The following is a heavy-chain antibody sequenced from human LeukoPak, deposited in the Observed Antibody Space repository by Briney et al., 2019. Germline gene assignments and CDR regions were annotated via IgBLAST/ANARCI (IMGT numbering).Heavy chain of an antibody. D-gene: IGHD3-22*01. J-gene: IGHJ3*02. CDR3: AKLISGYYNDAFHI. Sequence: GGSLRLSCATSGFNFMNYGLSWVRQAPGKGLEWVSAISGSGGTSYFADSVKGRFTVSKDNSKNTLLLQMNSLTVEDTAIYYCAKLISGYYNDAFHIWGQGTVVTVSS. V-gene: IGHV3-23*01. CDR1: GFNFMNYG. CDR2: ISGSGGTS.